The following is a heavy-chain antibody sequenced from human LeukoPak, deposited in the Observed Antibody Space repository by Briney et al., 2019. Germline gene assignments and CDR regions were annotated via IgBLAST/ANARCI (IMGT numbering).Heavy chain of an antibody. J-gene: IGHJ4*02. CDR2: VSWNSGNI. Sequence: GRSLRLSCAASGFTFDDYAMHWVRQAPAKGLEWVSGVSWNSGNIGYADSVKGRFTISRDNAKKSLYLQMNSLRTEDTALYYCAKARRDNGFDYWGQGTLVTVSS. D-gene: IGHD1-1*01. CDR3: AKARRDNGFDY. V-gene: IGHV3-9*01. CDR1: GFTFDDYA.